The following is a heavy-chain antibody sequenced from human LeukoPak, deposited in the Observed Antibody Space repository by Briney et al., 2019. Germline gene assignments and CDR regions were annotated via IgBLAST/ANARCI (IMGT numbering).Heavy chain of an antibody. V-gene: IGHV5-51*01. CDR2: IYLGDTDT. CDR3: ARRQEWSSAFDI. D-gene: IGHD3-3*01. J-gene: IGHJ3*02. CDR1: GSRFTSYW. Sequence: HGESLKISCKGPGSRFTSYWSGWVRQMPGKGLEWRGIIYLGDTDTRYSTSYQGQATTSADKSSSTDYLQWSSLKASDTAMYYCARRQEWSSAFDIWGQGTMVTVSS.